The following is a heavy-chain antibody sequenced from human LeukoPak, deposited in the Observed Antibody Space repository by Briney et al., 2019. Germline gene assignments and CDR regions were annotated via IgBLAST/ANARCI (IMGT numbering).Heavy chain of an antibody. Sequence: ASVKVSCTASGYTFTGYYMHWVRQAPGQGLEWMGWINPNSGGTNYAQKFQGRVTMTRDTSISTAYMELSRLRSDDTAVYYCARGRLGYCSGGSCYSDFDYWGQGTLVTVSS. CDR1: GYTFTGYY. J-gene: IGHJ4*02. CDR3: ARGRLGYCSGGSCYSDFDY. CDR2: INPNSGGT. V-gene: IGHV1-2*02. D-gene: IGHD2-15*01.